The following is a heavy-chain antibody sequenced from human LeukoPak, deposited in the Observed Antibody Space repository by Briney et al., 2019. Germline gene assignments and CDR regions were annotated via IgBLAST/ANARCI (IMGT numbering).Heavy chain of an antibody. CDR2: IIPILGIA. CDR3: AREGPTMIVLADAFDI. Sequence: GASVKVSCKASGGTFSSYTISWVRQAPGQGLEWMGRIIPILGIANYAQKFQGRVTITADKSTSTAYMELISLRSEDTAVYYCAREGPTMIVLADAFDIWGQGTMVTVSS. J-gene: IGHJ3*02. V-gene: IGHV1-69*04. CDR1: GGTFSSYT. D-gene: IGHD3-22*01.